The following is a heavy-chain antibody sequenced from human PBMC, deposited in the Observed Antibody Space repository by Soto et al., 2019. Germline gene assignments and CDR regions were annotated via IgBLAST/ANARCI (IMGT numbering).Heavy chain of an antibody. CDR2: IKSKTDGGTT. J-gene: IGHJ6*02. Sequence: EVQLVESGGGLVKPGGSLRLSCAASGFTFSNAWMSWVRQAPGKGLEWVGRIKSKTDGGTTDYAAPVKGRFTISRDDSKNTLYLQMNSLKTEDTAVYYCTTVRPARYDVWSGFLYGMDVWGQGTTVTVSS. CDR1: GFTFSNAW. D-gene: IGHD3-3*01. V-gene: IGHV3-15*01. CDR3: TTVRPARYDVWSGFLYGMDV.